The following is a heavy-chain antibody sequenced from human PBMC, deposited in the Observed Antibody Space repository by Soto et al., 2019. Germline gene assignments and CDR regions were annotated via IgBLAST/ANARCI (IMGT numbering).Heavy chain of an antibody. V-gene: IGHV1-8*01. D-gene: IGHD3-10*02. J-gene: IGHJ4*02. CDR2: MNPNSGNT. CDR1: GYTFTSYD. CDR3: ARGMFVQPRAAPDC. Sequence: ASVKVSCKASGYTFTSYDINWVLQATGQGLEWMGWMNPNSGNTGCAQKFQGRVTMTRNTSISTAYMELSSLRSEDTAVYYCARGMFVQPRAAPDCWGQGTLVIVSS.